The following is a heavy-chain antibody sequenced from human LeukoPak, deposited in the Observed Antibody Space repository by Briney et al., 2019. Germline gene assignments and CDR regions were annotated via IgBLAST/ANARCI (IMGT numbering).Heavy chain of an antibody. J-gene: IGHJ4*02. D-gene: IGHD3-3*01. CDR2: IFYSGST. CDR1: GGSVSSGSYY. CDR3: ARAHYDVWNGFYYFDS. Sequence: ASETLSLTCTVSGGSVSSGSYYWSWIRQPPGKELEWIGYIFYSGSTNYNPSLRSRVTISVDTSKNQFSLRLTSVTAADTAVYYCARAHYDVWNGFYYFDSWGQGTLVTVSS. V-gene: IGHV4-61*01.